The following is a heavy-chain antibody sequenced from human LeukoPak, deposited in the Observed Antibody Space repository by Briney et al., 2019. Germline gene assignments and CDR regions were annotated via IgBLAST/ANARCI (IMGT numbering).Heavy chain of an antibody. Sequence: PGGSLRLSCAASGFTFSDYYMSWIRQAPGKGLEWVSYISSSGSTIYYADSVKGRFTISRDNAKNSLYLQVDSLRAEDTAVYYCARVLLSRAGSVLDYWGQGTLVTVSS. D-gene: IGHD2/OR15-2a*01. CDR1: GFTFSDYY. CDR2: ISSSGSTI. CDR3: ARVLLSRAGSVLDY. J-gene: IGHJ4*02. V-gene: IGHV3-11*01.